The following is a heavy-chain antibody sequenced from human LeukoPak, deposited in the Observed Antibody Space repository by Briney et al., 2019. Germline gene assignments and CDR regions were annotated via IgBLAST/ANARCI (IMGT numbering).Heavy chain of an antibody. D-gene: IGHD2-8*02. V-gene: IGHV3-7*04. CDR1: GFPFSRYW. CDR3: VRLAPGSVYFDY. Sequence: GGSLRLSCAASGFPFSRYWMSWVRQAPGKGLEWVANIKPDGSEKHYVDSVKGRFTFSRDNAKNSLYLQMNGLRAEDMAVYYCVRLAPGSVYFDYWGQGTLVTVSS. CDR2: IKPDGSEK. J-gene: IGHJ4*02.